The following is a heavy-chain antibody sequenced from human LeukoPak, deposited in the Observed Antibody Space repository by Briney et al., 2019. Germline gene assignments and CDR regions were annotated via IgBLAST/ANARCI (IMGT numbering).Heavy chain of an antibody. CDR2: VDHTGST. CDR3: ARGRVSSSTWYSTYYYYFYMDV. CDR1: DDSITMYY. Sequence: SETLSLTCSVSDDSITMYYWTWIRQPPGKGLVWIGYVDHTGSTNFNPSLNGRVSISRDTTKNLFSLRLRSVTAADTAVYFCARGRVSSSTWYSTYYYYFYMDVWGKGTTVTVS. J-gene: IGHJ6*03. V-gene: IGHV4-59*01. D-gene: IGHD1-1*01.